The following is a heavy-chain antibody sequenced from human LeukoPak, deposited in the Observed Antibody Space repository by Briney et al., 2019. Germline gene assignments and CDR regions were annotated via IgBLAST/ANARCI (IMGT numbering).Heavy chain of an antibody. D-gene: IGHD2-2*01. CDR3: ALQYQLPTNPTYYYYYMDV. J-gene: IGHJ6*03. Sequence: SETLSLTCTVSGGSTRSSSYYWGWIRQPPGKGLEWIGTIYYGGNTYYNPSLKSRVTISVDTSENHFSLRLSSVTAADTAVYYCALQYQLPTNPTYYYYYMDVWGKGTTVTISS. CDR2: IYYGGNT. V-gene: IGHV4-39*02. CDR1: GGSTRSSSYY.